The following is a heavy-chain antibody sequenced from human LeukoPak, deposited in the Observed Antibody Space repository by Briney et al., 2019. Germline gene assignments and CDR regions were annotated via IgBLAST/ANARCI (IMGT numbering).Heavy chain of an antibody. CDR1: GGSISSYY. CDR2: IYYSGST. V-gene: IGHV4-59*01. D-gene: IGHD3-10*01. Sequence: PSETLSLTCTVSGGSISSYYWSWIRQPPGKGLEWIGYIYYSGSTNYNPSLKSRVTISVDTSMNQFSLKLSSVTAADTAVYYCARVGTYGSGSYLSWLDYWGQGTLVTVSS. CDR3: ARVGTYGSGSYLSWLDY. J-gene: IGHJ4*02.